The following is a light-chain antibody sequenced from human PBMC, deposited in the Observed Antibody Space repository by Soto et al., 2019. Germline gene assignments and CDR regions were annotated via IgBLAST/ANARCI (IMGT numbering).Light chain of an antibody. J-gene: IGKJ4*01. CDR2: WAS. Sequence: DIVMTQSPDSLAVSLGERATINCKSSQSLLYRSNNKNYLAWYQHKAGQPPKLLIYWASTRESGVPGRFSGSGSGTDFTLTISSLQAEDVAVYYCQQYYSSPLTFGGGTKVEIK. CDR3: QQYYSSPLT. CDR1: QSLLYRSNNKNY. V-gene: IGKV4-1*01.